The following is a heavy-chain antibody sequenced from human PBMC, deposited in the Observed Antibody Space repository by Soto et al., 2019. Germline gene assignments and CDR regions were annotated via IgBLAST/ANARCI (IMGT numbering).Heavy chain of an antibody. V-gene: IGHV3-23*01. D-gene: IGHD3-10*01. CDR1: GFTFSSYA. CDR2: ISGSGGST. J-gene: IGHJ4*02. CDR3: AKSGGLLDGSGSPYYFDY. Sequence: GGSLRLSCAASGFTFSSYAMSWVRQAPGKGLEWVSAISGSGGSTYYADSVKGRFTISRDNSKNTLYLQMDSLRAEDTAVYYCAKSGGLLDGSGSPYYFDYWGQGTLVTVSS.